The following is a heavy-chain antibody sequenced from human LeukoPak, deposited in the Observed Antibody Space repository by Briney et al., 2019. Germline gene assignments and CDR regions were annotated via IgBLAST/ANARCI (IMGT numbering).Heavy chain of an antibody. Sequence: SETLSLTCTFSGCFNSGYHWNWVRQPPAKGLAWIGYIYYSGCTKYNPSLKNRVTIYLERHKHQFCVNLNSVTAAGAAGYFFVGRGYASSWSFDYWGQGTLVSVFS. CDR2: IYYSGCT. J-gene: IGHJ4*02. V-gene: IGHV4-59*08. D-gene: IGHD6-13*01. CDR3: VGRGYASSWSFDY. CDR1: GCFNSGYH.